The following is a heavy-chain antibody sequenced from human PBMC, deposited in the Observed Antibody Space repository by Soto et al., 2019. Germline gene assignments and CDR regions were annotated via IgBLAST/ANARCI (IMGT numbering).Heavy chain of an antibody. CDR3: ARLQSPKYYYYYYGMDV. J-gene: IGHJ6*02. D-gene: IGHD4-4*01. CDR2: IDPSDSYT. V-gene: IGHV5-10-1*01. CDR1: GYSFTSYW. Sequence: PXDSLTISCKGSGYSFTSYWISWVRQMPGKGLEWMGRIDPSDSYTNYSPSFQGHVTMSADKSISTAYLQWSSLKASDTAMYYCARLQSPKYYYYYYGMDVWAKGPRSPSP.